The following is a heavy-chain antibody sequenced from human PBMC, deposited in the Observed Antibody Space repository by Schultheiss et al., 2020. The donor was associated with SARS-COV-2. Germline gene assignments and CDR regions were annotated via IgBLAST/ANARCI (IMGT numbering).Heavy chain of an antibody. Sequence: GGSLRLSCAASGFTFSSYWMSWVRQAPGKGLEFVANIKQDGSEKYYVDSVKGRFTISRDNAENSLYLQMNSLRAEDTAVYYCARARGSGWTPHFGYWGQGTLVTVSS. CDR3: ARARGSGWTPHFGY. V-gene: IGHV3-7*01. CDR1: GFTFSSYW. J-gene: IGHJ4*02. CDR2: IKQDGSEK. D-gene: IGHD6-19*01.